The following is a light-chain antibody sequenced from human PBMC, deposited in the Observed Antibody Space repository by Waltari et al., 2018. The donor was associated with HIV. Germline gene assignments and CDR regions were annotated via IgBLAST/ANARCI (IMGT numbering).Light chain of an antibody. CDR3: QQSYSTPWT. J-gene: IGKJ2*02. Sequence: TQSPSSLSASVGDKVTITCRASQTIIAYLNWYQQETSKPPKLLISGASTLQSGVSSRFSGSGSGTDFTLTIANLQPEDFVTYFCQQSYSTPWTFGQGTKLNI. V-gene: IGKV1-39*01. CDR1: QTIIAY. CDR2: GAS.